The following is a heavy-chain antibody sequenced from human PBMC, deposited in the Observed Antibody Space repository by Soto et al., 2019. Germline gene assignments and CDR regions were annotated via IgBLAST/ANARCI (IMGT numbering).Heavy chain of an antibody. CDR2: IKEDGSEE. V-gene: IGHV3-7*01. D-gene: IGHD3-3*01. J-gene: IGHJ4*02. CDR3: ARDEGVWSGSDY. Sequence: EVQLVESGGGLVQPGGSLRLSCAASGFTFSSYWMSWVRQAPGKGLEWVANIKEDGSEEYYVDSVKGRFTISRDNAKNPLYLQRNSLRADDTAVYYCARDEGVWSGSDYWGQGTLVTVSS. CDR1: GFTFSSYW.